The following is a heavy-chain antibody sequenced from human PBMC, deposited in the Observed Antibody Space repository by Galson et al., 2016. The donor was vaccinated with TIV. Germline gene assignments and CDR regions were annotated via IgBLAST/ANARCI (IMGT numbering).Heavy chain of an antibody. V-gene: IGHV6-1*01. CDR2: TYYRSKWYN. Sequence: ISGDSVSSNRAAWNWIRQSPSRGPEWLGRTYYRSKWYNDYALSVKSRITINIDTSKNQVSLQLNSVTPEDTAVYYCARGLHPSHIVLRGPPPNWFDPWGQGTLVTVSS. CDR3: ARGLHPSHIVLRGPPPNWFDP. J-gene: IGHJ5*02. CDR1: GDSVSSNRAA. D-gene: IGHD3-10*01.